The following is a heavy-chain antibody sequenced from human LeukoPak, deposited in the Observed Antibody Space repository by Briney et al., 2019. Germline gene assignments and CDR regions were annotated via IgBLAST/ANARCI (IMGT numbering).Heavy chain of an antibody. V-gene: IGHV3-48*01. CDR1: GFTFSSYS. CDR2: ISSSSSTI. D-gene: IGHD2-2*01. Sequence: GGSLILSCAASGFTFSSYSMNWVRQAPGKGLEWVSYISSSSSTIYYADSVKGRFTISRDNAKNSLYLQMNSLRAEDTAVYYCARDPEYCSSTSCPLDIWGQGTMVSVSS. J-gene: IGHJ3*02. CDR3: ARDPEYCSSTSCPLDI.